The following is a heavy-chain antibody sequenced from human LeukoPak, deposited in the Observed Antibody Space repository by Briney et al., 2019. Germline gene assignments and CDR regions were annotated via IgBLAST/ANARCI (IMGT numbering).Heavy chain of an antibody. CDR2: ILYDGSNK. CDR1: GFTLSSYG. D-gene: IGHD4-17*01. J-gene: IGHJ4*02. V-gene: IGHV3-30*02. CDR3: AKGDGDYGDPDY. Sequence: GGSLRLSCAASGFTLSSYGMHWVRQAPGKGLEWVAFILYDGSNKYYADPVKGRFTISRDNSKNTLYLHMNSLRAEDTAVYYCAKGDGDYGDPDYWGQGTLVTVSS.